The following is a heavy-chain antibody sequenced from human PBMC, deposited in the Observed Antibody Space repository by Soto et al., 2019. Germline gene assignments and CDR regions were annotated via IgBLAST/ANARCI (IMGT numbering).Heavy chain of an antibody. D-gene: IGHD4-17*01. CDR2: INSDGSST. J-gene: IGHJ4*02. Sequence: GSLRLSCAASGFTFSSYWMHWVRQAPGKGLVWVSRINSDGSSTSYADPVKGRFTISRDNAKNTLYLQMNSLRAEDTAVYYCARQPPDYGDYYFDYWGQGTLVTVSS. CDR1: GFTFSSYW. V-gene: IGHV3-74*01. CDR3: ARQPPDYGDYYFDY.